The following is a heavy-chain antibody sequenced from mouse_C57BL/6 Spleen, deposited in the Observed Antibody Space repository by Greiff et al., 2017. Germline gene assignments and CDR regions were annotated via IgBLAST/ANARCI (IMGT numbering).Heavy chain of an antibody. CDR3: ARSSPYYYAMDY. D-gene: IGHD1-1*01. V-gene: IGHV1-64*01. Sequence: VQLQQPGAELVKPGASVQLSCKASGYTFTSYWMHWVKQRPGQGLEWIGMIHPNSGSTNYNQKFKGKATLTVDKSSSTAYMELRSLTSEDTAVYYCARSSPYYYAMDYWGQGTSVTVSS. J-gene: IGHJ4*01. CDR1: GYTFTSYW. CDR2: IHPNSGST.